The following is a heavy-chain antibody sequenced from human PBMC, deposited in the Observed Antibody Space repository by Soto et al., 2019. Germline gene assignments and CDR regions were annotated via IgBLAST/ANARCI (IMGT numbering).Heavy chain of an antibody. CDR3: AKDRYCSSTSCSSLNS. D-gene: IGHD2-2*01. CDR2: ISGRAGNT. V-gene: IGHV3-23*01. J-gene: IGHJ5*02. CDR1: GFTFASYT. Sequence: LRLSCAASGFTFASYTMTWVRQAPGKGLEWVSVISGRAGNTYYADSVKGRFTISRDNSKNTLYLYMSSLRAEDTALYYCAKDRYCSSTSCSSLNSWGQGTLVTVSS.